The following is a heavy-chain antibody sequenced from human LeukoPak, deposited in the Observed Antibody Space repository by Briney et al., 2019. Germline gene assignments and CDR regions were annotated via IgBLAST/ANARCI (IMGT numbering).Heavy chain of an antibody. CDR1: GFIVSSNY. D-gene: IGHD1-26*01. V-gene: IGHV3-53*01. J-gene: IGHJ6*02. CDR2: IYSDGNT. CDR3: ARAGVVGATLYYYYGMDV. Sequence: PGGSLRLSCAASGFIVSSNYMTWVRQAPGKGLEWVSIIYSDGNTNYADSVKGRFTISRENAKNSLYLQMNSLRAGDTAVYYCARAGVVGATLYYYYGMDVWGQGTTVTVSS.